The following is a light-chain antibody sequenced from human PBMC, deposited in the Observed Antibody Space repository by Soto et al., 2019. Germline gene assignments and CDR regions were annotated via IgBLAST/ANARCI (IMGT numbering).Light chain of an antibody. Sequence: DIQMTQSPSTLSASVGDRVTITCRASQSISSWLAWYQQKPGKAPNLLIYKASSFESGVPSRFSGSGSGTEFTLTISSLQPDDFAPYYCQQYNSYPLTFGGGTKVEIK. CDR1: QSISSW. CDR2: KAS. V-gene: IGKV1-5*03. CDR3: QQYNSYPLT. J-gene: IGKJ4*01.